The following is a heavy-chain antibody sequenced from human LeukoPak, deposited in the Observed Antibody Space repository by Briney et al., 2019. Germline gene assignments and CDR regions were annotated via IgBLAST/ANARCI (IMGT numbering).Heavy chain of an antibody. CDR2: IYDSGST. CDR3: ASLIAVAGIGSFDY. D-gene: IGHD6-19*01. J-gene: IGHJ4*02. Sequence: SETLSLTCTVSGGSIRSSYYYWGWIRQPPGKGLEWIGSIYDSGSTYYNPSLKSRVTISVDTSKNQFSLKLNSVTAADTAVYYCASLIAVAGIGSFDYWGQGTLVTVSS. CDR1: GGSIRSSYYY. V-gene: IGHV4-39*01.